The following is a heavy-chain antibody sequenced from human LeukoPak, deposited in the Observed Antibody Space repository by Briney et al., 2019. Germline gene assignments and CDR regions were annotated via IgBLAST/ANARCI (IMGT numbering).Heavy chain of an antibody. CDR3: ARGSSGGKPSDY. J-gene: IGHJ4*02. D-gene: IGHD4-23*01. V-gene: IGHV4-59*06. CDR2: IYYSGST. Sequence: SETLSLTCTVSGGSISSYYWSWIRQHPGKGLEWIGYIYYSGSTYYNPSLKSRVTISVDTSKNQFSLKLSSVTAADTAVYYCARGSSGGKPSDYWGQGTLVTVSS. CDR1: GGSISSYY.